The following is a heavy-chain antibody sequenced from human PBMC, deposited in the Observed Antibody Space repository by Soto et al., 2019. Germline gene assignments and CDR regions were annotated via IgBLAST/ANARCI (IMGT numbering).Heavy chain of an antibody. CDR1: GFTFNNAW. D-gene: IGHD2-15*01. J-gene: IGHJ4*02. CDR3: ATGTGRTDFDY. Sequence: EVQLVESGGGLVKPGGSLRLSCAASGFTFNNAWMSWVRQTPGKGLEWVGRVISKTDGGTTDYAAPVKGRFTISRDDSKNTLFLQMNSLKTEDTAVYYCATGTGRTDFDYWGQGTLVTVSS. V-gene: IGHV3-15*01. CDR2: VISKTDGGTT.